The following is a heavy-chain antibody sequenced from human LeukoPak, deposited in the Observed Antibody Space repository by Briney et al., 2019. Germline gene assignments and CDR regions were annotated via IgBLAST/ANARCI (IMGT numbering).Heavy chain of an antibody. CDR1: GFTFDDYA. Sequence: GRSLRLSCAASGFTFDDYAMHWVRQAPGKGLEWVSGISWNSGSIGYADSVKGRFTISRDNAKNSLYLQMNSLRAEDMALYYCATTPIGEGFFDYWGQGTLVTVSS. V-gene: IGHV3-9*03. CDR2: ISWNSGSI. CDR3: ATTPIGEGFFDY. J-gene: IGHJ4*02. D-gene: IGHD1-1*01.